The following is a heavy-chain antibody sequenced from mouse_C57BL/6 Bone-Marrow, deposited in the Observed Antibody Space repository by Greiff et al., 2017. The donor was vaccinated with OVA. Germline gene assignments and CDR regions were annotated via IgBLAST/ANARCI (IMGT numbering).Heavy chain of an antibody. Sequence: EVKVVESGGGLVKPGGSLKLSCAASGFTFSDYGMHWVRQAPEKGLEWVAYISSGSSTIYYADTVKGRFTISRDNAKNTLFLQMTSLRSEDTAMYYCARGWLLRPYYFDYWGQGTTLTVSS. CDR2: ISSGSSTI. CDR1: GFTFSDYG. D-gene: IGHD2-3*01. J-gene: IGHJ2*01. CDR3: ARGWLLRPYYFDY. V-gene: IGHV5-17*01.